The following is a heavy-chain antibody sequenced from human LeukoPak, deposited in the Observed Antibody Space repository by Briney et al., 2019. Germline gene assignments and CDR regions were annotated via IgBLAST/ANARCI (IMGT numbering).Heavy chain of an antibody. Sequence: GESLKISCKVSGYSFTNYWIAWVRQMPGKGLEWMGIIYPGDSDTRYSPSFQGQVTITADKSISTAYLQWSSLKASDTAMYYCARRDDLTFDYWGQGTLVTVSS. CDR1: GYSFTNYW. J-gene: IGHJ4*02. D-gene: IGHD3-16*01. CDR2: IYPGDSDT. V-gene: IGHV5-51*01. CDR3: ARRDDLTFDY.